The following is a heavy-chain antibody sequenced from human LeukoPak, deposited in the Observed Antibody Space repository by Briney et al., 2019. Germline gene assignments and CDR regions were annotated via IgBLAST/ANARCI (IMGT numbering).Heavy chain of an antibody. Sequence: GRSLRLSCAASGFTFSSYAMHWVRQAPGKGLEWVAVISYDGGNTYYADSVKGRFTISRDNSKNTLYLQMNSLRAEDTAVYYCARDLSWGQGTLVTVSS. V-gene: IGHV3-30*07. CDR1: GFTFSSYA. CDR3: ARDLS. CDR2: ISYDGGNT. J-gene: IGHJ4*02.